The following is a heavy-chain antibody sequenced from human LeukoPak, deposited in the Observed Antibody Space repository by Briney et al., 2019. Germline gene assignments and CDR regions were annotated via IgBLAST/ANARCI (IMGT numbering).Heavy chain of an antibody. J-gene: IGHJ4*02. CDR3: TKTTTGYSSGQYPGWPADH. D-gene: IGHD3-22*01. V-gene: IGHV3-23*01. Sequence: PGGSVSLSCTASGFTLNNYAMYGLRHAPRKGLEWGAGIFGRGGRAHYADSVQGRFTMSRDNSKNTVYLQMDSLRGEDTAVYYCTKTTTGYSSGQYPGWPADHWGQGALVTVSS. CDR2: IFGRGGRA. CDR1: GFTLNNYA.